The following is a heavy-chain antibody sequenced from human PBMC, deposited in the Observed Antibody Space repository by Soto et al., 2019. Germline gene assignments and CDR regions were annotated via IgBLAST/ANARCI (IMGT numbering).Heavy chain of an antibody. Sequence: QVQLVQSGAELKEPGDSVRVSCEASGYTFTAYYIHWVRQAPGQGLEWMGWINPRVGDTSYAQDFQGRVSMTRDTSISTVYMERSRLTSDDTARYYGARNMDYYYGPGSGNGHGFWGQGTTVTVFS. D-gene: IGHD3-10*01. V-gene: IGHV1-2*02. CDR1: GYTFTAYY. CDR3: ARNMDYYYGPGSGNGHGF. J-gene: IGHJ6*02. CDR2: INPRVGDT.